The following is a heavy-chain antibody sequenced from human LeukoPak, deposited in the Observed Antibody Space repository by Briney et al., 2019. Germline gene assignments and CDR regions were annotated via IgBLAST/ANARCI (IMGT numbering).Heavy chain of an antibody. CDR2: ISSSGSSI. J-gene: IGHJ4*02. CDR3: ARDEVGATTEFDY. D-gene: IGHD1-26*01. Sequence: PGGSLRLSCAASGFTFRDYNMNWIRQAPGKGLEWISYISSSGSSIYYADSMKGRFTISRDNAKNSLYLQMNRLRAEDTAVYYCARDEVGATTEFDYWGQGTLVTVSS. CDR1: GFTFRDYN. V-gene: IGHV3-11*04.